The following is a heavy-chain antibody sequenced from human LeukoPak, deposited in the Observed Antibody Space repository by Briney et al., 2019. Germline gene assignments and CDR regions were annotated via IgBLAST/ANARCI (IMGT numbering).Heavy chain of an antibody. CDR2: IKQDGSET. J-gene: IGHJ5*02. Sequence: GGSLRLSCAASGFTFSNYWMSWVCRAPGKGLEWVANIKQDGSETYFVDSVRGRFTISRDNAKKSLYLQMNSLRAEDTAVYYCARGPWRFPSSSSEYWFDPWGQGTLVTVSS. D-gene: IGHD6-13*01. CDR3: ARGPWRFPSSSSEYWFDP. V-gene: IGHV3-7*01. CDR1: GFTFSNYW.